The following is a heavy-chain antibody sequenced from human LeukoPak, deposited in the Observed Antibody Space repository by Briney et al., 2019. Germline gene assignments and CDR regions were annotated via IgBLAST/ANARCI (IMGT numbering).Heavy chain of an antibody. Sequence: GGSLRLSCAASGFTFGSYDMKWVRQAPGKGLEWVSHISGSGSNICYADSVKGRFTISRDNAKNSLYLQMNSLRAEDTAVYYCARGLRNTILGGDYYWGQGTLVTVYS. J-gene: IGHJ4*02. CDR3: ARGLRNTILGGDYY. CDR1: GFTFGSYD. CDR2: ISGSGSNI. V-gene: IGHV3-48*03. D-gene: IGHD3-3*01.